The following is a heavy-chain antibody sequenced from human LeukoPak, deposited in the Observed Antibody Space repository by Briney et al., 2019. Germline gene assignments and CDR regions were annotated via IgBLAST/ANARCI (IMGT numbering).Heavy chain of an antibody. Sequence: ASVKVSCKASGYTFTDHYIHWVLQAPGQGFEWMGWINPNTGGTDYAQRFQDRIAISTYTSISTVYMELSSLRSEDTAVYYCARGRIAAAVNYYYYYMDVWGKGTTVTVSS. J-gene: IGHJ6*03. CDR1: GYTFTDHY. V-gene: IGHV1-2*02. CDR2: INPNTGGT. CDR3: ARGRIAAAVNYYYYYMDV. D-gene: IGHD6-13*01.